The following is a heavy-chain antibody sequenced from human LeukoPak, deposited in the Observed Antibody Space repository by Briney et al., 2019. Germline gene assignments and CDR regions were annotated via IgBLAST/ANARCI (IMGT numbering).Heavy chain of an antibody. CDR2: ISGRGGST. CDR1: GFTFSSYA. CDR3: AKIRMIVVKNDAFDI. J-gene: IGHJ3*02. V-gene: IGHV3-23*01. Sequence: GGSLRLSCAASGFTFSSYAMSWVRQAPGKGLEWVSAISGRGGSTYYADSVKGRFTISRDNSKNTLYLQMNSLRAEDTAVYYCAKIRMIVVKNDAFDIWGQGTMVTVSS. D-gene: IGHD3-22*01.